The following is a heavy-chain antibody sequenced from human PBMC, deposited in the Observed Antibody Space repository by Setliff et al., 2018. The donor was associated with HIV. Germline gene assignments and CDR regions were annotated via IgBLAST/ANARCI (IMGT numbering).Heavy chain of an antibody. D-gene: IGHD6-13*01. CDR2: VIPIFGTA. Sequence: SVKVSCKASGGTFSSYALSWVRQAPGQGLEWMGGVIPIFGTANYAQKFRGRVTITADESTRTAYMELSNLRSEDTAVYYCARGDMAAADPYYYYYYMDVWGKGTPVTVSS. CDR3: ARGDMAAADPYYYYYYMDV. CDR1: GGTFSSYA. V-gene: IGHV1-69*13. J-gene: IGHJ6*03.